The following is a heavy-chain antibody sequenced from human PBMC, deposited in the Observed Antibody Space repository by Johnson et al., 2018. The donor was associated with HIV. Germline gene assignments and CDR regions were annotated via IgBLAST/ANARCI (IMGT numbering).Heavy chain of an antibody. CDR2: IYSGGSI. V-gene: IGHV3-NL1*01. CDR3: AKGGIDAFDI. J-gene: IGHJ3*02. D-gene: IGHD6-25*01. CDR1: GFTCSSYA. Sequence: QVQLVESGGGLIQPGRSLRLSCAASGFTCSSYAMHWVRQAPGKGLEWVSVIYSGGSIYYADSVKGRFTISRDNSKNTVYLEMNSLRAEDTAVYYCAKGGIDAFDIWGQGTMVTVSS.